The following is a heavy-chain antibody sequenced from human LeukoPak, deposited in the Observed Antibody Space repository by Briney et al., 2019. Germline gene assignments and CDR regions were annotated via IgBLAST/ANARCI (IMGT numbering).Heavy chain of an antibody. CDR2: IYPGDSDT. CDR3: ARRPKSGYYYMDV. V-gene: IGHV5-51*01. J-gene: IGHJ6*03. D-gene: IGHD3-10*01. CDR1: GYSFTSYW. Sequence: GESLKISCRGSGYSFTSYWIGWVRQMPGKGLEWMGIIYPGDSDTKYSPSFQGQVTISADKSISAAYLQWSSLKASDTAMYYCARRPKSGYYYMDVWGKGTTVTVSS.